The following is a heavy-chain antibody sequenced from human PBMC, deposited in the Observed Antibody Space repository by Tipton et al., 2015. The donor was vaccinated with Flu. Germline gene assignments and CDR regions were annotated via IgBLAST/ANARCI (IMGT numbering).Heavy chain of an antibody. CDR3: ARDKGGGLYQEHDY. D-gene: IGHD2-15*01. J-gene: IGHJ4*02. CDR1: GFTFSRYG. V-gene: IGHV3-33*01. Sequence: SLRLSCAASGFTFSRYGMHWVRQAPGKGLEWVAVIWYDGSNKFYADSVKGRFTISRDNSKNTLYLQMNSLRAEDTAVYYCARDKGGGLYQEHDYWGQGTLVTVSS. CDR2: IWYDGSNK.